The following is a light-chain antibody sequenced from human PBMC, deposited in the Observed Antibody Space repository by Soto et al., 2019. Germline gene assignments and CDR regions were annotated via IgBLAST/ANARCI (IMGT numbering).Light chain of an antibody. V-gene: IGKV3-20*01. Sequence: DIVLTQSPGTLSLSPGERATLSCRTSQSVSSNYLAWYQQKPGQAPRLLIYGASTSATGIPDRFSGSGSGADFTLTIRRLEPEDFEVYYCQQYGTSFWTFGQGTKVEIK. CDR1: QSVSSNY. J-gene: IGKJ1*01. CDR2: GAS. CDR3: QQYGTSFWT.